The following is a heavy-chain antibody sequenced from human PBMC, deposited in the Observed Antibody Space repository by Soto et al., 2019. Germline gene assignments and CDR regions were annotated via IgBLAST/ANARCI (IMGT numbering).Heavy chain of an antibody. CDR1: GGTFSSYA. CDR3: ARDPHYYDSSGHNWFDP. V-gene: IGHV1-69*13. Sequence: GASVKVSCKASGGTFSSYAISWVRQAPGQGLEWMGGIIPIFGTANYAQKFQGRVTITADESTSTAYMELSSLRSEDTAVYYCARDPHYYDSSGHNWFDPWGQGTLVTVSS. CDR2: IIPIFGTA. D-gene: IGHD3-22*01. J-gene: IGHJ5*02.